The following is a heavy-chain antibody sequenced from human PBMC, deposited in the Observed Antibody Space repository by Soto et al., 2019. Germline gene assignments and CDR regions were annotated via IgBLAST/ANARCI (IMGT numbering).Heavy chain of an antibody. V-gene: IGHV4-34*01. CDR2: INHSGST. CDR1: GGSFSGYY. CDR3: ARGSRRAWFDP. J-gene: IGHJ5*02. D-gene: IGHD2-2*01. Sequence: QVQLQQWGAGLLKPSETLSLTCAVYGGSFSGYYWSWIRQPPGKGLEWIGEINHSGSTNYNPSLKSRVTISVDTSKNQFSLKLSSVTAADPAVYYCARGSRRAWFDPWGQGTLVTVSS.